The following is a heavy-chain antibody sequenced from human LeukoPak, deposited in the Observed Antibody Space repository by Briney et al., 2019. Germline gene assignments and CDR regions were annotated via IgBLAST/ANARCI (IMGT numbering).Heavy chain of an antibody. CDR3: ARARDYDFWSGYYYYYYMDV. CDR2: ISSSGSTI. D-gene: IGHD3-3*01. J-gene: IGHJ6*03. Sequence: PGGSLRLSCAASGFTFSDYYMSWIRQAPGKGLEWVSYISSSGSTIYYADSVKGRFTISRDNAKNSLYLQMNSLRAEDTAVYYCARARDYDFWSGYYYYYYMDVWGKGTTVTVSS. V-gene: IGHV3-11*04. CDR1: GFTFSDYY.